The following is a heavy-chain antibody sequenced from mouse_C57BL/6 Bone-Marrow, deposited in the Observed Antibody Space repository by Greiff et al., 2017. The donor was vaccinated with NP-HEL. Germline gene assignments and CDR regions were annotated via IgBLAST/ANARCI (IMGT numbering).Heavy chain of an antibody. CDR3: AREEEYYYGSSYWYFDV. Sequence: QVQLQQPGTELVKPGASVKLSCKASGYTFTSYWMHWVKQRPGPGLEWIGNINPSNGGTNYNEKFKSKATLTVDKSSSTAYMQLSSLTSEDSAVYYCAREEEYYYGSSYWYFDVWGTGTTVTVSS. CDR2: INPSNGGT. V-gene: IGHV1-53*01. CDR1: GYTFTSYW. D-gene: IGHD1-1*01. J-gene: IGHJ1*03.